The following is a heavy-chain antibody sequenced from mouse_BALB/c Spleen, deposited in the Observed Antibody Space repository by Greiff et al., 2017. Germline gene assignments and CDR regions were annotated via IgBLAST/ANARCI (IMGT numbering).Heavy chain of an antibody. CDR2: ISSGGGST. V-gene: IGHV5-12-1*01. CDR1: GFAFSSYD. CDR3: ARRWFAY. J-gene: IGHJ3*01. Sequence: EVQGVESGGGLVKPGGSLKLSCAASGFAFSSYDMSWVRQTPEKRLEWVAYISSGGGSTYYPDTVKGRFTISRDNAKNTLYLQMSSLKSEDTAMYYCARRWFAYWGQGTLVTVSA.